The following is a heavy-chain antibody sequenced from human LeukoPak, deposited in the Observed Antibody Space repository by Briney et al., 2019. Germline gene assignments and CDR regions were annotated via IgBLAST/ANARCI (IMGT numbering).Heavy chain of an antibody. Sequence: QTSETLSLTCTVSGDSISSGGSYWSWIRQPPGKGLEWIGYIYHTGDTYYTPSLKSRITISLDKSKNQFSLKLTSVTAADSAVYYCARDDGSTGVDYWGQGTLVTVSS. CDR1: GDSISSGGSY. CDR3: ARDDGSTGVDY. J-gene: IGHJ4*02. D-gene: IGHD1-26*01. V-gene: IGHV4-30-2*01. CDR2: IYHTGDT.